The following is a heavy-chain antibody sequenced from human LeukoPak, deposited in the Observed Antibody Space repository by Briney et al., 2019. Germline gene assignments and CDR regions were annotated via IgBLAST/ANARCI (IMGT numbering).Heavy chain of an antibody. D-gene: IGHD3-9*01. CDR1: GFTFSTYS. Sequence: PGGSLRLSCAASGFTFSTYSMSWVRQAPGKGLEWVANINQDGSEKCYLDSVKGRFTISRDNAKNSVYLQMNSLRAEDTAVYYCAKNKSVDWSSRGSSFDFWGQGTLVTVSS. V-gene: IGHV3-7*01. CDR2: INQDGSEK. CDR3: AKNKSVDWSSRGSSFDF. J-gene: IGHJ4*02.